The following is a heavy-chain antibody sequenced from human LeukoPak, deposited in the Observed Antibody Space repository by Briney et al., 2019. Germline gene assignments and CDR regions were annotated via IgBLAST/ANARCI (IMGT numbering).Heavy chain of an antibody. CDR3: ARDRGYCGSATCYEPSVY. CDR1: GDTFSSYG. Sequence: ASVKVSCKASGDTFSSYGISWVRQAPGQGLEWMGRIIPILDITNYAQKFQGRATITADKSTTTVYMELSSLTSEDTALYYCARDRGYCGSATCYEPSVYWGQGTLVTVSS. D-gene: IGHD2-2*01. CDR2: IIPILDIT. J-gene: IGHJ4*02. V-gene: IGHV1-69*04.